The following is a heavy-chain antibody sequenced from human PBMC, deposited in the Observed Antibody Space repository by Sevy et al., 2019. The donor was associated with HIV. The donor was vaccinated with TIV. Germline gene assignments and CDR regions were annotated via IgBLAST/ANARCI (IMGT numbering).Heavy chain of an antibody. D-gene: IGHD3-22*01. CDR1: GYTFTGYY. CDR2: INPNSGGT. Sequence: ASVKVSCKASGYTFTGYYMHWVRQAPGLGLEWMGWINPNSGGTKYAQKFQGRVTMTRHTSISTAYMELSRLKSDATAVYYCTRGPSGFSGSDLAYWGQGTLVTVSS. CDR3: TRGPSGFSGSDLAY. J-gene: IGHJ4*02. V-gene: IGHV1-2*02.